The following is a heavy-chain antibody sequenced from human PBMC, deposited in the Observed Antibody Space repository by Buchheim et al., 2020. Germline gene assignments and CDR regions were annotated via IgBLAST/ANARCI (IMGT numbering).Heavy chain of an antibody. J-gene: IGHJ4*02. D-gene: IGHD6-13*01. CDR3: ARLDQDHGYSSSWFDY. V-gene: IGHV4-39*01. CDR1: GGSISSSGYY. Sequence: QLQLQESGPGLVKPSETLSLTCTVSGGSISSSGYYWGWIRQPPGQGLEWIGSIYYSGSTYYNPSLKSRVTISVDTSTHHLSLKLSSVTAADTAVYYCARLDQDHGYSSSWFDYWGQGTL. CDR2: IYYSGST.